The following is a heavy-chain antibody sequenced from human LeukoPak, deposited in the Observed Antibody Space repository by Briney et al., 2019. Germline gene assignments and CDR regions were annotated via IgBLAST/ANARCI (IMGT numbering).Heavy chain of an antibody. Sequence: SETLSLTCTVCGGSISSSSYYWGWIRQPPGKGLEWIGSIYYSGSTYYNPSLKSRVTISVDTSKNQFSLKLSSVTAADTAVYYCARDRSGYDFWSGSYYYYMDVWGKGTTVTVSS. CDR1: GGSISSSSYY. CDR3: ARDRSGYDFWSGSYYYYMDV. V-gene: IGHV4-39*07. CDR2: IYYSGST. D-gene: IGHD3-3*01. J-gene: IGHJ6*03.